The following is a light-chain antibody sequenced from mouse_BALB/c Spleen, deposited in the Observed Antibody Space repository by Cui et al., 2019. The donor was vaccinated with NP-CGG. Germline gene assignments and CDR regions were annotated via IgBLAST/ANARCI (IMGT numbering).Light chain of an antibody. J-gene: IGLJ1*01. CDR3: ALWYSNHWV. CDR1: TGAVTTSNY. CDR2: GTN. Sequence: QAVVPRQSPLTTSPGETVTLTCRSSTGAVTTSNYANWVQEKPDHLFTGLIGGTNNRAPGVPARFSGSLIGDKAALTITGAQTEDEATYFCALWYSNHWVFGGGTKLTVL. V-gene: IGLV1*01.